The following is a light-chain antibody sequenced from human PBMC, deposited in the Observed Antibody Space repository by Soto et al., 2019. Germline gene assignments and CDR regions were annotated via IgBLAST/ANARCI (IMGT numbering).Light chain of an antibody. CDR3: QVYSILPPR. J-gene: IGKJ4*01. Sequence: PDAPPIFPTERATIXCKSXQRGXYSSKKKNYLAWYQQKPGQPPKLLIYWASTLQAGFPDRFSASGSGTDFTLTISSLQAEDVALYYCQVYSILPPRFAVGAKVEI. CDR1: QRGXYSSKKKNY. V-gene: IGKV4-1*01. CDR2: WAS.